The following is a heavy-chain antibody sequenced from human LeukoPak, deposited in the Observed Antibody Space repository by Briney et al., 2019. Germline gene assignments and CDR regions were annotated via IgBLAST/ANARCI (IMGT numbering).Heavy chain of an antibody. CDR2: IIPIFGTA. CDR3: ARDVAMATIRWINP. V-gene: IGHV1-69*13. Sequence: ASVEVSCKASGGTFSSYAISWVRQAPGQGLEWMGGIIPIFGTANYAQKFQGRVTITADESTSTAYMELSSLRSEDTAVYYCARDVAMATIRWINPWVQGTLVTVSS. J-gene: IGHJ5*02. D-gene: IGHD5-24*01. CDR1: GGTFSSYA.